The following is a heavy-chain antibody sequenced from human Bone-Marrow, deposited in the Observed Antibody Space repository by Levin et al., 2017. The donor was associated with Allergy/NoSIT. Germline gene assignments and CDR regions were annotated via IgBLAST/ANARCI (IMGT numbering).Heavy chain of an antibody. Sequence: SQTLSLTCTVSGGSISSGDYYWSWIRQPPGKGLEWIGYIYYSGSTYDNPSLKRRVTISVDTSKNQISLKLNSVTAADTAVYYCARTSHYYGSGSYAFDIWGQGTMVTVSS. J-gene: IGHJ3*02. D-gene: IGHD3-10*01. V-gene: IGHV4-30-4*01. CDR2: IYYSGST. CDR3: ARTSHYYGSGSYAFDI. CDR1: GGSISSGDYY.